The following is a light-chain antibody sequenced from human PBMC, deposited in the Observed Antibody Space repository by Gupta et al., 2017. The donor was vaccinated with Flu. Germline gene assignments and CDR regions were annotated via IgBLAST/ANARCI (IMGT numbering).Light chain of an antibody. Sequence: PVTLGQPASISCRSSQSLVLSDGNTHLTWFQQRPGQSPRRLIYKVSNRDSGVPERFSGSGSGTDFTLKISRVEAEDVRVYFCMQGSHSHTFGQGTKLE. V-gene: IGKV2-30*02. CDR3: MQGSHSHT. CDR1: QSLVLSDGNTH. J-gene: IGKJ2*01. CDR2: KVS.